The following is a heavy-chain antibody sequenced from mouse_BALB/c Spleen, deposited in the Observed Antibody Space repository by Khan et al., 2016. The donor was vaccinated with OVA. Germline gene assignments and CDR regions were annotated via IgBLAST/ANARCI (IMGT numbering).Heavy chain of an antibody. Sequence: VQLQQPGTELVRPGASVRLSCTASGFNIKDYYIHWVKQRPDQGLEWIGWIDPENGNTVYDQKFQGKASITAETSSDTAYLHLSSLTSGDTAVYYCPRSSLLYFDYWGQGTTLTVSS. CDR1: GFNIKDYY. V-gene: IGHV14-1*02. D-gene: IGHD6-1*01. J-gene: IGHJ2*01. CDR3: PRSSLLYFDY. CDR2: IDPENGNT.